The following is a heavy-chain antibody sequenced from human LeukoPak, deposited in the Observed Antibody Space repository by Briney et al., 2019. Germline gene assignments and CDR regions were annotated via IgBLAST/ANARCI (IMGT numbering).Heavy chain of an antibody. D-gene: IGHD3-22*01. CDR1: GFTFSSYA. J-gene: IGHJ4*02. V-gene: IGHV3-30*04. Sequence: GGSLRLSCAASGFTFSSYAMHWVRQAPGKGLEWVAVISYDGSNKYYADSVKGRFTISRDNSKSTLYLQMNSLRAEDTAVYYCAGALGGYYYGLDYWGQGTLVTVSS. CDR3: AGALGGYYYGLDY. CDR2: ISYDGSNK.